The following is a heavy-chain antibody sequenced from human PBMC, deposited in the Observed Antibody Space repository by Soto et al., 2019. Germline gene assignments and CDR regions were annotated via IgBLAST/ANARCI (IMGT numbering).Heavy chain of an antibody. Sequence: QLQLQESGPGLVKPSETLSLTCTVSGDSISSSTYFWGWVRQPPGKGLEWIGSIYYSGSTYYNPSLKSRVTKSVTTSTNHSSLKLSSVTAADTAVYYCARHLGEGYFDYWGQGTLVTVSS. V-gene: IGHV4-39*01. CDR1: GDSISSSTYF. J-gene: IGHJ4*02. CDR3: ARHLGEGYFDY. CDR2: IYYSGST.